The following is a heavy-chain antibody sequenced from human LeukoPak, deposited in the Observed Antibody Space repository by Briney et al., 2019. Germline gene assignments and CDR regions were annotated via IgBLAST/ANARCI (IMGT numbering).Heavy chain of an antibody. V-gene: IGHV1-18*01. CDR1: GYTFTSYG. CDR3: ARDRQFGY. J-gene: IGHJ4*02. Sequence: ASVNISCKASGYTFTSYGISRVRQAPGQGFEWMGWISTYNGNTNYAQKFQGRVTMTTDTSTSTAYMEVRSLRSDDTAVYYCARDRQFGYWGQGTLVTVSS. CDR2: ISTYNGNT.